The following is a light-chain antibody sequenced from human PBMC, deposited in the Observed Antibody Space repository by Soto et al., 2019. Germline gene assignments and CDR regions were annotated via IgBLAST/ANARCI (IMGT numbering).Light chain of an antibody. Sequence: DIQMTQTPSTVSASVGDRVTITCRASQTIRSWLAWYQQKPGKAPKLLIFTASNLESGVPSRFSGIGSGTDFTLTINSLQPEDFATYCCQQADSLPRTFGGGTKVDIK. CDR2: TAS. CDR3: QQADSLPRT. CDR1: QTIRSW. V-gene: IGKV1-12*01. J-gene: IGKJ4*01.